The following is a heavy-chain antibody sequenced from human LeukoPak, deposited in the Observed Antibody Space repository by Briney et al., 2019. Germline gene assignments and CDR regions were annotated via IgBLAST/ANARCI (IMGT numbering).Heavy chain of an antibody. CDR3: ASNRLLLWFGEPSPGWFDP. CDR1: GGSISSGGYY. CDR2: IDYSGST. Sequence: PSETLSLTCTVSGGSISSGGYYWSWIRQHPGKGLEWMGYIDYSGSTYYNPSLKSRVTISVDTSKNQSSLKLSSVTAADTAVYYCASNRLLLWFGEPSPGWFDPWGQGTLVTVSS. D-gene: IGHD3-10*01. V-gene: IGHV4-31*03. J-gene: IGHJ5*02.